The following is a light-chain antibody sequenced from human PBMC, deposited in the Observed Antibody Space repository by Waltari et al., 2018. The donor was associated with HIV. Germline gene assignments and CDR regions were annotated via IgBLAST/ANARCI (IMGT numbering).Light chain of an antibody. CDR1: QNVGAF. V-gene: IGKV1-5*03. Sequence: DIRLTQSPSTLSASAGDRVAITCWAGQNVGAFLAWYQQKPGKPPKLLIFQASILEGGVPSRFSGSVSGSDFTLTINGLQSDDFATYYCHQYASFSGTFGQGTKVE. CDR2: QAS. J-gene: IGKJ1*01. CDR3: HQYASFSGT.